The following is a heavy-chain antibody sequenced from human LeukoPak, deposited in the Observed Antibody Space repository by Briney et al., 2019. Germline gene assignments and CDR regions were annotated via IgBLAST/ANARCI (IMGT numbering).Heavy chain of an antibody. V-gene: IGHV3-23*01. CDR3: AKDQGGSGTPFWYCFSY. D-gene: IGHD3-10*01. CDR1: GFTFSSYA. Sequence: GGSLRLSCAASGFTFSSYAMSWVRQAPGKGLEWVSAISGSGGSTYYADSVKGRFTISRDNSKNTLYLQMNSLRAEDTAVYYCAKDQGGSGTPFWYCFSYWGQGTLVTVSP. CDR2: ISGSGGST. J-gene: IGHJ4*02.